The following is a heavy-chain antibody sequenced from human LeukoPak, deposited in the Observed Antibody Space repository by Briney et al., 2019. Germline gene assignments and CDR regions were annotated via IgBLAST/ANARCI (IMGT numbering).Heavy chain of an antibody. CDR3: AKAALNYSSSKEFDY. V-gene: IGHV3-9*01. J-gene: IGHJ4*02. D-gene: IGHD6-6*01. CDR1: GFTFDDYA. CDR2: ISWNSGSI. Sequence: GRSLRLSCAASGFTFDDYAMHWVRQAPGKGLEWVSGISWNSGSIGYADSVKGRFTISRDNAKNSLYLQMNSLRAEDTALYYCAKAALNYSSSKEFDYWGQGTLVTVSS.